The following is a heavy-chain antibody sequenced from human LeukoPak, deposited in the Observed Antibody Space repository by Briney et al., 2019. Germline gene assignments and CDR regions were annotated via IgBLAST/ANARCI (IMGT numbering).Heavy chain of an antibody. CDR1: GYTFTGFY. Sequence: ASVKVSCKASGYTFTGFYMHWVPQAPGQGLEWMGWINPNSGGTNYAQKFQGRVTMTRDTSISTAYMELSRLRSDDTDVYYCAREDGEYDACDIWGQGTMVTVS. CDR3: AREDGEYDACDI. D-gene: IGHD2/OR15-2a*01. J-gene: IGHJ3*02. V-gene: IGHV1-2*02. CDR2: INPNSGGT.